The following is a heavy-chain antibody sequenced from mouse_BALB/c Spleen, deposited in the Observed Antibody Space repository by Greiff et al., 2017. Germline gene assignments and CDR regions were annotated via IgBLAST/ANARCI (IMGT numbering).Heavy chain of an antibody. J-gene: IGHJ4*01. V-gene: IGHV5-17*02. CDR2: ISSGSSTI. CDR3: ARWKNRYDGIWYYAMDY. Sequence: EVQLVESGGGLVQPGGSRKLSCAASGFTFSSFGMHWVRQAPEKGLEWVAYISSGSSTIYYADTVKGRFTISRDNPKNTLFLQMTSLRSEDTAMYYCARWKNRYDGIWYYAMDYWGQGTSVTVSS. D-gene: IGHD2-14*01. CDR1: GFTFSSFG.